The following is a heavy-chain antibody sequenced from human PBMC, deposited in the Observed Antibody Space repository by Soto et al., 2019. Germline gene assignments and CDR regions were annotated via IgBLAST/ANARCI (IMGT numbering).Heavy chain of an antibody. J-gene: IGHJ6*02. D-gene: IGHD6-19*01. CDR3: ARDAVAGTPTYYYSYGMEG. CDR2: ISAYNGNT. Sequence: GASVKVSCKASGYTFTSYGISWVRQAPGQGLEWMGWISAYNGNTNYAQKLQGRVTMTTDTSTSTAYMELRSLRSDDTAVYYCARDAVAGTPTYYYSYGMEGWGQGTTVTVSS. V-gene: IGHV1-18*01. CDR1: GYTFTSYG.